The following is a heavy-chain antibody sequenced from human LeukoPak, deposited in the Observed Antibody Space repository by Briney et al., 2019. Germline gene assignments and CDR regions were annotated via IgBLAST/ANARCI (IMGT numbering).Heavy chain of an antibody. Sequence: GRSLRLSCAASGFTFSSYGMHWVRQAPGKGLEWVAVISYDGSNKYYADSVKGRFTISRDNSKNTLYLQMNSLRAEDTAVYYCAKENYFDHWGQGTLVTVSS. J-gene: IGHJ4*02. CDR2: ISYDGSNK. V-gene: IGHV3-30*18. CDR3: AKENYFDH. CDR1: GFTFSSYG.